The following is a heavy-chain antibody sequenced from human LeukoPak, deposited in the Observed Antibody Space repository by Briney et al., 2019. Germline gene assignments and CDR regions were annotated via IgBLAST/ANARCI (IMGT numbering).Heavy chain of an antibody. CDR2: IIPIFGTA. Sequence: SVKVSCKASGGTFSSYAISWVRQAPGQGLEWMGGIIPIFGTANYAQKFQGRVTITADESTSTAYMELSSLRSEDTAVYYCAREGGRGYSGYGMAFDIWGQGTMVTVSS. CDR1: GGTFSSYA. D-gene: IGHD5-12*01. V-gene: IGHV1-69*13. CDR3: AREGGRGYSGYGMAFDI. J-gene: IGHJ3*02.